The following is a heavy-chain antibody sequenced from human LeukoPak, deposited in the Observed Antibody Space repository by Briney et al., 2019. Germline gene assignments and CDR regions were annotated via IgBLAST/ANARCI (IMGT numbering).Heavy chain of an antibody. CDR1: GSSIRDNYY. J-gene: IGHJ5*02. Sequence: PSETLSLTCTIIGSSIRDNYYWSWIRQPPGKGLEWIGEINHSGSTNYNPSLKSRVTISVDTSKNQFSLKLSSVTAADTAVYYCARGRGITMIVVARRWFDPWGQGTLVTVSS. D-gene: IGHD3-22*01. CDR3: ARGRGITMIVVARRWFDP. CDR2: INHSGST. V-gene: IGHV4-34*01.